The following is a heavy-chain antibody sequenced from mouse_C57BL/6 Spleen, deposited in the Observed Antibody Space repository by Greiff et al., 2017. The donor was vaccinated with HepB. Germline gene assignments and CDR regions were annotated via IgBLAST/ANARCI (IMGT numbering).Heavy chain of an antibody. V-gene: IGHV2-2*01. CDR1: GFSLTSYG. D-gene: IGHD2-3*01. CDR2: IWSGGST. Sequence: VQLKQSGPGLVQPSQSLSITCTVSGFSLTSYGVHWVRQSPGKGLEWLGVIWSGGSTDYNAAFISRLSISKDNSKSQVFFKMNSLQADDTAIYYCARGVTRGYFDVWGTGTTVTVSS. J-gene: IGHJ1*03. CDR3: ARGVTRGYFDV.